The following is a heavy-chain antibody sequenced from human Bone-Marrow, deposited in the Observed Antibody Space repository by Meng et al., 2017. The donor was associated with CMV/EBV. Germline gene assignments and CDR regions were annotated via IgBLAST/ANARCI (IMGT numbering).Heavy chain of an antibody. Sequence: ASVKVSCKASGYTFTGYYMHWVRQAPGQGLEWMGWINPNSGGTNYAQKLQGRVTMTTDTSTSTAYMELRSLRSDDTAVYYCARLPGYCSSTSCYRYYYYYGMDVWGQGTTVTVPS. J-gene: IGHJ6*02. CDR1: GYTFTGYY. CDR2: INPNSGGT. D-gene: IGHD2-2*01. CDR3: ARLPGYCSSTSCYRYYYYYGMDV. V-gene: IGHV1-2*02.